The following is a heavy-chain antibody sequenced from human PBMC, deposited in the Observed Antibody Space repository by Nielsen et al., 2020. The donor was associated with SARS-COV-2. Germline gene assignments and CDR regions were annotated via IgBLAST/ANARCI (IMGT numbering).Heavy chain of an antibody. V-gene: IGHV3-64D*09. CDR3: VIRDQSWYYYMDV. Sequence: GESLKISCSASGFTFSSYDMHWVRQAPGKGLEYVSGISSNGGSTYYADSVKGRFTISRDNSKNTLYLQMNSLRAGDTAVHYCVIRDQSWYYYMDVWGKGTTVTVSS. CDR1: GFTFSSYD. CDR2: ISSNGGST. D-gene: IGHD2-2*01. J-gene: IGHJ6*03.